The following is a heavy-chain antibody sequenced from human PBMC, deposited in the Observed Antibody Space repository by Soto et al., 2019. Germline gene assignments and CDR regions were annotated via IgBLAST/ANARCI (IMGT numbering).Heavy chain of an antibody. Sequence: QLQLQESGPGLVKPSETLSLTCTVSGGSISSSSYYWGWIRQPPGKGLEWIGSIYYSGSTYYNPSLKSRFTISVDTSKNQFSRKLSSVTAADTAVYCCASRGLFHVNAFDIWGQGTMVTVSS. D-gene: IGHD3-22*01. CDR1: GGSISSSSYY. CDR3: ASRGLFHVNAFDI. V-gene: IGHV4-39*01. J-gene: IGHJ3*02. CDR2: IYYSGST.